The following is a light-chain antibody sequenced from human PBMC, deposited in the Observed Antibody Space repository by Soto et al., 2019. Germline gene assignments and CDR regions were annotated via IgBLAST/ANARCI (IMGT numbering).Light chain of an antibody. V-gene: IGKV1-39*01. CDR3: QQSYSTPPWT. J-gene: IGKJ1*01. CDR1: QSISSY. Sequence: DLQMTQSPSSLSASVGDRVTITCRASQSISSYLNWYQQKPGKAPKLLIYAASSLQSGVPSRFIGSVSGTDFTLTISSLQPEDFATYYCQQSYSTPPWTFGQGTKVEIK. CDR2: AAS.